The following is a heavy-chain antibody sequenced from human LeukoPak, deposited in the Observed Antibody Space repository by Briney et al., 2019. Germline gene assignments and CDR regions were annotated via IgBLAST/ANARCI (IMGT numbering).Heavy chain of an antibody. CDR1: GGSISSYY. D-gene: IGHD4-23*01. V-gene: IGHV4-59*01. CDR3: AREAITNRTVV. CDR2: IYYSGST. J-gene: IGHJ4*02. Sequence: SETLSLTCTVSGGSISSYYWSWIRQPPGKGLEWIGYIYYSGSTNYNPPPKSRVTISVDTSKNQFSLKLSSVTAADTAVYYCAREAITNRTVVWGQGTLVTVSS.